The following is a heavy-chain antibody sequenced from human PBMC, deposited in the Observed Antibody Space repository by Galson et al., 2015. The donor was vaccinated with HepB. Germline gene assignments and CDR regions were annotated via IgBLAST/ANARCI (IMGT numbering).Heavy chain of an antibody. D-gene: IGHD3-3*01. CDR2: IKSKTDGGTT. Sequence: SLRLSCAASGFTFSNAWMSWVRQAPGKGLEWVGRIKSKTDGGTTDYAAPVKGRFTISRDDSKNTLYLQMNSLKTEDTAVYYCTIDPLGEEWLLLGHFDYWGQGTLVTVSS. CDR1: GFTFSNAW. J-gene: IGHJ4*02. CDR3: TIDPLGEEWLLLGHFDY. V-gene: IGHV3-15*01.